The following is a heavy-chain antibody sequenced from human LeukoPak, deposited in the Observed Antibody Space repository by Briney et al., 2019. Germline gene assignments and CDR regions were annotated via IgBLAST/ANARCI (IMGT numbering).Heavy chain of an antibody. CDR1: GFTFSSYW. Sequence: GGSLRLSCAASGFTFSSYWMSWVRQAPGKGLEWVANIKQDGSEKYYVDSVKGRFTISRDNAKNTLYLQMNSLRAEDTAVYYCARGKTYYDILTGKTTYYFDYWGQGTLVTVSS. D-gene: IGHD3-9*01. CDR2: IKQDGSEK. V-gene: IGHV3-7*01. J-gene: IGHJ4*02. CDR3: ARGKTYYDILTGKTTYYFDY.